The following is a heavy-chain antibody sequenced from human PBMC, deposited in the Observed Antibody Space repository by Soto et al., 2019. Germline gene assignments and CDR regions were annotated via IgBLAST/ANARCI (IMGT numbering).Heavy chain of an antibody. D-gene: IGHD3-3*01. CDR2: ILDNGSQQ. CDR3: VRDADFEPNALDV. J-gene: IGHJ3*01. V-gene: IGHV3-33*01. Sequence: QMQLVESGGGVVQPGRSLRLSCAASGFTFSNYGMHWVRQAPGKGLEWVSLILDNGSQQFYRDSVRGRFTISTDNSRDTLYLQMNGLRDDDTALYYCVRDADFEPNALDVWGRGTMVSVSS. CDR1: GFTFSNYG.